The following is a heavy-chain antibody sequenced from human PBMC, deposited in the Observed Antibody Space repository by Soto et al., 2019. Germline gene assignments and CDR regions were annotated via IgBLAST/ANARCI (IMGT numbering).Heavy chain of an antibody. Sequence: SETLSLTCTVSGGSISSGGYYWSWIRQHPGKGLEWIGYVYYSGSTYYNPSLKSRVTISVDTSKNQFSLKLSSVTAADTAVYYCARGVQQLVEDYYYYYYMDVWGKGTTVTVSS. CDR3: ARGVQQLVEDYYYYYYMDV. J-gene: IGHJ6*03. CDR2: VYYSGST. CDR1: GGSISSGGYY. V-gene: IGHV4-31*03. D-gene: IGHD6-6*01.